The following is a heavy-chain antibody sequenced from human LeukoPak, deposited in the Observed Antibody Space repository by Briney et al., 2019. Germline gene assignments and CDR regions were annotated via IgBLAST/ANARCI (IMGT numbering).Heavy chain of an antibody. CDR3: AKGKFEGYYDSSGYNYYFDY. CDR2: ISGSGGST. CDR1: GFTFSSYA. Sequence: AGGSLRLSCAASGFTFSSYAMSWVRQAPGKGLEWVSAISGSGGSTYYADSVKGRFTISRDNSKNTLYLQMNSLRAEDTAVYYCAKGKFEGYYDSSGYNYYFDYWGQGTLVTVSS. J-gene: IGHJ4*02. V-gene: IGHV3-23*01. D-gene: IGHD3-22*01.